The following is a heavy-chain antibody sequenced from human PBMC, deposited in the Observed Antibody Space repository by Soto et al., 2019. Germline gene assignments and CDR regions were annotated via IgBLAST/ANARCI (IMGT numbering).Heavy chain of an antibody. D-gene: IGHD6-13*01. V-gene: IGHV1-69*06. CDR3: ARDAPSYSSSLYRWFDP. J-gene: IGHJ5*02. Sequence: ASVKVSCKASGGTFSSYAISWVRQAPGQGLEWMGGIIPIFGTANYAQKFQGRVTITADKSTSTAYMELSSLRSEDTAVYYCARDAPSYSSSLYRWFDPWGQGTLVTVSS. CDR2: IIPIFGTA. CDR1: GGTFSSYA.